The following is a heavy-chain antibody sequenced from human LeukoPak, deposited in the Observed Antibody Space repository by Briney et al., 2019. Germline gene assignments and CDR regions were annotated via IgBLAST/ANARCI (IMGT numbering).Heavy chain of an antibody. D-gene: IGHD6-13*01. CDR3: ARGLMMAVAGRGEFHY. CDR1: GGSISSYY. CDR2: IYYSGST. J-gene: IGHJ4*02. V-gene: IGHV4-59*01. Sequence: SETLSLTCIVSGGSISSYYWSWIRQPPGKGLEWIGYIYYSGSTNYNPSLKSRVAISVDTSKNQFSLKLSSVTAADTAVYYCARGLMMAVAGRGEFHYWGQGTLVTVSS.